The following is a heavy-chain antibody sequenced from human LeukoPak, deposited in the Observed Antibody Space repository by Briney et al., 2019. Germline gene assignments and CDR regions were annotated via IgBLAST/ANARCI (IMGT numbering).Heavy chain of an antibody. CDR3: AKDIDWLAFED. CDR2: IGPSGDKT. Sequence: GGSLRLSCAASGYTFNIHGMNWVRQAPGKGPEWVSGIGPSGDKTYYADSVKGRFTISRDNSENTVYLQMNSLRVEDTALYYCAKDIDWLAFEDWGQGTLVTVSS. D-gene: IGHD6-19*01. CDR1: GYTFNIHG. V-gene: IGHV3-23*01. J-gene: IGHJ4*02.